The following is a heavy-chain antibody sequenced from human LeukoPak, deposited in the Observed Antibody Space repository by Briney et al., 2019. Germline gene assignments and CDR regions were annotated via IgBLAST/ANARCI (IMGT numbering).Heavy chain of an antibody. CDR3: ARLKAVAGTADWFDP. CDR1: SGSISNYH. CDR2: IYYSGST. J-gene: IGHJ5*02. D-gene: IGHD6-13*01. V-gene: IGHV4-59*08. Sequence: SETLSLTCTVSSGSISNYHWTWIRQPPGKGLEWIGYIYYSGSTNYNPSLKSRVTISIDTSKNQFSLKLRYATAADTAVYYCARLKAVAGTADWFDPWGQGTLVTVSS.